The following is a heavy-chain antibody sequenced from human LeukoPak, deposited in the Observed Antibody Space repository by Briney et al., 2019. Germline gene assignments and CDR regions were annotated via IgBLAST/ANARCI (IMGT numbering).Heavy chain of an antibody. CDR1: TGSFSDFY. CDR2: IYYSGST. V-gene: IGHV4-59*08. D-gene: IGHD2-2*01. CDR3: ASREGYCSSTSCYHWFDP. Sequence: PSETLSLTCAVYTGSFSDFYWTWIRQPPGKGLEWIGYIYYSGSTNYNPSLKSRVTISVDTSKNQFSLKLSSVTAADTAVYYCASREGYCSSTSCYHWFDPWGQGTLVTVSS. J-gene: IGHJ5*02.